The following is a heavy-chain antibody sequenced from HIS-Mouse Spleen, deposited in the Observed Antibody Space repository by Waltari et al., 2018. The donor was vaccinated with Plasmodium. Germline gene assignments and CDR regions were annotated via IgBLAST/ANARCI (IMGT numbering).Heavy chain of an antibody. Sequence: QVQLVESGGGVVQPGRPLRLSCAASGVTFSSYAMHWVRQAPGKGLEWVAVISYDGSNKYYADSVKGRFTISRDNSKNTLYLQMNSLRAEDTAVYYCAREGGYCSGGSCYSGQGFDIWGQG. CDR3: AREGGYCSGGSCYSGQGFDI. CDR2: ISYDGSNK. CDR1: GVTFSSYA. D-gene: IGHD2-15*01. J-gene: IGHJ3*02. V-gene: IGHV3-30-3*01.